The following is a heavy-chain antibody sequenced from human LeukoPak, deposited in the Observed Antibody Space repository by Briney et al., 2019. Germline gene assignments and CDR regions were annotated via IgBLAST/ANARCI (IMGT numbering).Heavy chain of an antibody. CDR1: GFTFGNYG. V-gene: IGHV3-30*03. J-gene: IGHJ3*02. D-gene: IGHD1-26*01. Sequence: GRSLRLSCAASGFTFGNYGIHWVRQAPGKGLEWVAVISYDGSNKYYADSVKGRFTISRDNSKNTLYLQMNTLRAEDTAVYYCARDEGPGANPGDAFDIWGQGTMVTVSS. CDR3: ARDEGPGANPGDAFDI. CDR2: ISYDGSNK.